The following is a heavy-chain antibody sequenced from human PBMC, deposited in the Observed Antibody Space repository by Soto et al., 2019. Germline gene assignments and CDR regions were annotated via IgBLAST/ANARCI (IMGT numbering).Heavy chain of an antibody. J-gene: IGHJ4*02. D-gene: IGHD3-16*02. CDR3: ARAPSEYIWGSYLRYFEY. V-gene: IGHV3-23*01. CDR2: ISGNSGHA. CDR1: GFPFSNYA. Sequence: EVELLESGGAFIQPGGSLRLSCAASGFPFSNYAMAWVRQASGKGLEWVSGISGNSGHAFYADSVKGRLTRCRYNSRNTLYLQMESLRAEDTATYYCARAPSEYIWGSYLRYFEYWGQGTLVAVSS.